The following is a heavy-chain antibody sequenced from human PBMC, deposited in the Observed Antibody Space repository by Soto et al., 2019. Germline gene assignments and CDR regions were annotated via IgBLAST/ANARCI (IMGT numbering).Heavy chain of an antibody. CDR1: GFTFSSYA. CDR3: AKARVMITFGGVIVPFDY. Sequence: TGGSLRLSCAASGFTFSSYAMSWVRQAPGEGREWVSAISGSGGSTYYADSVKGRFTISRDNSKNTLYLQMNSLRAEDTAVYYCAKARVMITFGGVIVPFDYWGQGTLVTVSS. D-gene: IGHD3-16*02. CDR2: ISGSGGST. J-gene: IGHJ4*02. V-gene: IGHV3-23*01.